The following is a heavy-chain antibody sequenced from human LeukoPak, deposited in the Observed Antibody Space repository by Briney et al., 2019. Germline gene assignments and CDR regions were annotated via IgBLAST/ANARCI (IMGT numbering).Heavy chain of an antibody. CDR2: LYYTGST. CDR3: AREYDT. D-gene: IGHD3-9*01. V-gene: IGHV4-59*11. J-gene: IGHJ4*02. Sequence: SETLSLTCTVSGGSISSHYWSWIRQPPGKGLEWLGYLYYTGSTNYNPSLKSRVTLSVDTSKNNFSLKMSSVTAADTAVYYCAREYDTWGQGTLVTVSS. CDR1: GGSISSHY.